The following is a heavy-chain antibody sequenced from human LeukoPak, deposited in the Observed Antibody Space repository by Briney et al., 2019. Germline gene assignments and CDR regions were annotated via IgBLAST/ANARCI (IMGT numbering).Heavy chain of an antibody. J-gene: IGHJ3*02. CDR2: INPYDGGT. CDR3: ARDRPYYNILTGYVHDAFDI. D-gene: IGHD3-9*01. V-gene: IGHV1-46*01. Sequence: GASVKVSCKASGYTFTSYYMYWVRQAPGQGLEWMGMINPYDGGTTYAQKFQGRVTVTRDTSMSTVYMDLSSLRSEDTAVYFCARDRPYYNILTGYVHDAFDIWGQGTMVTVSS. CDR1: GYTFTSYY.